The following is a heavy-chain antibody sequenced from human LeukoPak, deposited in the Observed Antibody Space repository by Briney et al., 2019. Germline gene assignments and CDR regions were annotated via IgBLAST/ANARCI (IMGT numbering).Heavy chain of an antibody. V-gene: IGHV1-69*13. Sequence: ASVTVSCKASGGTFSSYAISWVRQAPGQGLEWMGGIIPIFGTANHAQKFQGRVTITADESTSTAYMELSSLRSEDTAVYYCARGPRRGATVYWGQGTLVTVSS. CDR2: IIPIFGTA. CDR1: GGTFSSYA. CDR3: ARGPRRGATVY. D-gene: IGHD1-26*01. J-gene: IGHJ4*02.